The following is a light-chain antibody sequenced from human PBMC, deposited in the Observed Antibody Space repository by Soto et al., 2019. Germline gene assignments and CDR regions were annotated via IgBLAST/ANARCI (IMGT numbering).Light chain of an antibody. Sequence: DIVMTQSPLSLSVTPGEPASISCRSSQSLLHTNGYNYLDWYLQRPGQSPQILIYLGSNRASGVPDRFSGSGSGPDFTLKISRVEPEDVGVYYCMQALQTPYTFGQGTKLEIK. CDR3: MQALQTPYT. CDR1: QSLLHTNGYNY. V-gene: IGKV2-28*01. J-gene: IGKJ2*01. CDR2: LGS.